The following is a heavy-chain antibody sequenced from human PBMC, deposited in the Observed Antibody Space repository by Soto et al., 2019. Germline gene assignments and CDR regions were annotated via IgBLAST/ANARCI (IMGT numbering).Heavy chain of an antibody. D-gene: IGHD3-16*01. J-gene: IGHJ4*02. CDR3: ARMRSLGEISPYLDY. V-gene: IGHV4-59*01. Sequence: QVQLQESGPGLVKPSETLSLTCSISGGSISDYQWNWIRQPPGKGLEWLGYIYYSGRTNYNPSLKSRLTKSLDTSTRQFSLRLRSVTAADTAVYYCARMRSLGEISPYLDYWGQGALVTVSS. CDR2: IYYSGRT. CDR1: GGSISDYQ.